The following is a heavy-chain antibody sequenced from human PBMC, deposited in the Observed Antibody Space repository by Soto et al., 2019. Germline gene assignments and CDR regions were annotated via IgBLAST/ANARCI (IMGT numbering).Heavy chain of an antibody. CDR2: IYWDDET. J-gene: IGHJ5*02. Sequence: TLSLTCTVSGGSISSADYYWSLIRQPPGKALEWLALIYWDDETSYRPSLRSRLTITKDTSKNQVVLTMANMDPVDTATYYCAHSPSVVRGLSWFDPWGQGTLVTVSS. CDR1: GGSISSADYY. V-gene: IGHV2-5*08. D-gene: IGHD3-10*01. CDR3: AHSPSVVRGLSWFDP.